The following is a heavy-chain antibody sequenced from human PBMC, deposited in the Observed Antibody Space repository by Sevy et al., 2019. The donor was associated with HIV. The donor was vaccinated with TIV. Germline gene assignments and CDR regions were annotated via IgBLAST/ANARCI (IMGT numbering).Heavy chain of an antibody. Sequence: SETLSLTYSVSGGPISSYYWSWIRQPPGKRLEWIGYIHYSGSTNYNPSLNSRLTISVDTSKNQFSLRLTPVTAADTAVYYCARAPPVRSGDDSLNWFDPWGQGILVTVSS. CDR1: GGPISSYY. CDR3: ARAPPVRSGDDSLNWFDP. D-gene: IGHD5-12*01. J-gene: IGHJ5*02. V-gene: IGHV4-59*01. CDR2: IHYSGST.